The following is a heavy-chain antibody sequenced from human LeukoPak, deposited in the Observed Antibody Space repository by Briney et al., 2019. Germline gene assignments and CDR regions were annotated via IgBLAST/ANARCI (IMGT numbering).Heavy chain of an antibody. CDR1: GGSISSGGYY. CDR3: ARVGQDPSGPSHWYFDL. J-gene: IGHJ2*01. V-gene: IGHV4-31*03. D-gene: IGHD7-27*01. CDR2: IYYSGST. Sequence: ASETLSLTCTVSGGSISSGGYYWSWIRQHPGKGLEWIGYIYYSGSTYYNPSLKSRVTISVDTSKNQFSLKLSSVTAADTAVYYCARVGQDPSGPSHWYFDLWGRGTLVTVSS.